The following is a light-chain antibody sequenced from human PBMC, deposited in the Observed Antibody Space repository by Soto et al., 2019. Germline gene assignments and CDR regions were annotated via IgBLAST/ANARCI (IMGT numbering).Light chain of an antibody. CDR3: QQYQSYSKT. CDR1: QRISSW. CDR2: DAS. J-gene: IGKJ1*01. V-gene: IGKV1-5*01. Sequence: DIQMTQSPSTLSASVGDRVTITCRASQRISSWLAWYQQKPGKAPKVLIYDASSLESGVPSRFSGSGFGTECTLTITRLQPDDFATYYCQQYQSYSKTFGQGTKVEIK.